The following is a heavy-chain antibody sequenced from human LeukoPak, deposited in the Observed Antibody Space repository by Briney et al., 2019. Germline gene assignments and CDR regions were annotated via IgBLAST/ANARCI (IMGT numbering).Heavy chain of an antibody. Sequence: PSETLSLTCTVSGGSFSFYYWGWIRQPPGKGLEWIGDIRYSGSSNYNPSLKSRVTMSVDTSKNLFSLTLRSVTAADTAVYYCARSEYCSGGTCYRGLVDYWGQGTLVTVSS. D-gene: IGHD2-15*01. V-gene: IGHV4-59*08. CDR2: IRYSGSS. CDR1: GGSFSFYY. CDR3: ARSEYCSGGTCYRGLVDY. J-gene: IGHJ4*02.